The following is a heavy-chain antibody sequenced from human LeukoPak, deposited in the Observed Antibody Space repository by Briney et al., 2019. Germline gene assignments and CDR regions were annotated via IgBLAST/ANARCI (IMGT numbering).Heavy chain of an antibody. D-gene: IGHD2-2*01. J-gene: IGHJ4*02. CDR3: ALHTIVVVPAAMGH. Sequence: ASVKVSCKASGYTFTSYGISWVRQAPGQGLEWRGWISAYNGNTNYAQKLQGRVTMTTDTSTSTAYMELRSLRSDDTAVYYCALHTIVVVPAAMGHWGQGTLVTVSS. CDR2: ISAYNGNT. V-gene: IGHV1-18*01. CDR1: GYTFTSYG.